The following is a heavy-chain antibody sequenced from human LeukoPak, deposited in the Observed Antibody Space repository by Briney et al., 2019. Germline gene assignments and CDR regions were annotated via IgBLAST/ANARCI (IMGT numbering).Heavy chain of an antibody. J-gene: IGHJ4*02. CDR3: ARDKHYYGSESYYSDY. Sequence: ASVKVSCKASGGTFSSYAISWVRQAPGKGLEWMGRIIPIFGTANYAQKFQGRVTITTDESTSTAYMELSSLRSEDTAVYYCARDKHYYGSESYYSDYWGQGTLVTVSS. V-gene: IGHV1-69*05. D-gene: IGHD3-10*01. CDR1: GGTFSSYA. CDR2: IIPIFGTA.